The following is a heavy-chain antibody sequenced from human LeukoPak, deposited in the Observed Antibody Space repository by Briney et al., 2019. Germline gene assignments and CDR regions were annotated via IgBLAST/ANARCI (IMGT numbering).Heavy chain of an antibody. J-gene: IGHJ4*02. Sequence: GRSLRLSCAASGFTFDDYAMHWVRQAPGKGLEWVSGISWNSGSIGYADSVKGRFTISRDNAKNSLYLQMNSLRAEDTALYYCAKVMEYSSGWYDTPLDYWGQGTLVTVSS. CDR2: ISWNSGSI. D-gene: IGHD6-19*01. CDR3: AKVMEYSSGWYDTPLDY. V-gene: IGHV3-9*01. CDR1: GFTFDDYA.